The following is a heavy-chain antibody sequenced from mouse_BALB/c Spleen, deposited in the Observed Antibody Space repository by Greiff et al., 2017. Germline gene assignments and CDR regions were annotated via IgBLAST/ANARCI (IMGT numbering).Heavy chain of an antibody. CDR2: ISYDGSN. CDR3: ARDLYDGYSDWYFDV. V-gene: IGHV3-6*02. Sequence: VQLKESGPGLVKPSQSLSLTCSVTGYSITSGYYWNWIRQFPGNKLEWMGYISYDGSNNYNPSLKNRISITRDTSKNQFFLKLNSVTTEDTATYYCARDLYDGYSDWYFDVWGAGTTVTVSS. D-gene: IGHD2-3*01. J-gene: IGHJ1*01. CDR1: GYSITSGYY.